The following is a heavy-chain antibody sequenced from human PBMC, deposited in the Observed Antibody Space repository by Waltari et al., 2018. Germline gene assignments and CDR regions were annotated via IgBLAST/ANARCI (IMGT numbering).Heavy chain of an antibody. J-gene: IGHJ4*02. CDR2: INHSGST. V-gene: IGHV4-34*01. D-gene: IGHD3-10*01. CDR3: AREKGVNGADY. CDR1: GGSFSGYY. Sequence: QVQLQQWGAGLFKPSETLSLTYAVYGGSFSGYYWSWILQPPGKGLELIGEINHSGSTNYNPSLKSRVTISVDTSKNQFSLKLSSVTAADTAMYYCAREKGVNGADYWGQGTLVTVSS.